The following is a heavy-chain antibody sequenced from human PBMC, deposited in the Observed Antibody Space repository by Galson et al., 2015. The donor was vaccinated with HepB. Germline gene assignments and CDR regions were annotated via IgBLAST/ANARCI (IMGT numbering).Heavy chain of an antibody. CDR2: IIPIFGTA. Sequence: GQGLEWMGGIIPIFGTANYAQKFQGRVTITADESTSTAYMELSSLRSEDTAVYYCARDPPYCSGGSCSDAFDIWGQGTMVTVSS. J-gene: IGHJ3*02. D-gene: IGHD2-15*01. CDR3: ARDPPYCSGGSCSDAFDI. V-gene: IGHV1-69*01.